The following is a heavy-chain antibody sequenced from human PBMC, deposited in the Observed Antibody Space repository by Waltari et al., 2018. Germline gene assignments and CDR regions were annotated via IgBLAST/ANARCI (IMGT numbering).Heavy chain of an antibody. Sequence: QVQLQQWGAGLLKPSETLSLPCAVYGGPFSNDSWTWIRQSPGRGLEWMGEITHSGSTYYNPSLKNRVTILVDSSANQFSLRLSSVTAADTAVYYCARGIPVRIFDDWGQGTLVTVSS. CDR2: ITHSGST. CDR3: ARGIPVRIFDD. D-gene: IGHD2-21*01. V-gene: IGHV4-34*01. CDR1: GGPFSNDS. J-gene: IGHJ4*02.